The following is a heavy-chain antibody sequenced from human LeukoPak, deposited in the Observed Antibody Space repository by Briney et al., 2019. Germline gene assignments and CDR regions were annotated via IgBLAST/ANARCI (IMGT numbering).Heavy chain of an antibody. V-gene: IGHV3-20*04. CDR3: ARPRLRYHYFDY. D-gene: IGHD1-26*01. Sequence: GGSLRLSCAASGFTFYDYGMSWVRQAPGKGPEWVSGINWSGGSTVYADSVRGRFAISRENAKNSLYLQMNSLRAEDTALYYCARPRLRYHYFDYWGQGTLVTVSS. CDR2: INWSGGST. J-gene: IGHJ4*02. CDR1: GFTFYDYG.